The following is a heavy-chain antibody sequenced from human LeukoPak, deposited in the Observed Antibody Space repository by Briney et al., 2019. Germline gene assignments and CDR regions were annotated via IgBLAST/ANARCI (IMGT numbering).Heavy chain of an antibody. J-gene: IGHJ2*01. CDR3: ARVGLNYDIYPWYFDL. Sequence: GESLKISCTASGYKFTNYWIGWVRQMPGKGLEWMGIMYPGDSDIRFNPSFEGQVTISVDNSISAAYLQWRSLKASDTAIYYCARVGLNYDIYPWYFDLWGRGTLVTVSS. D-gene: IGHD3-9*01. CDR2: MYPGDSDI. V-gene: IGHV5-51*01. CDR1: GYKFTNYW.